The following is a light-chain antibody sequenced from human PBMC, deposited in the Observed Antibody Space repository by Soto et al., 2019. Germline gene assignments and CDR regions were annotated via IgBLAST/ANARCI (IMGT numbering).Light chain of an antibody. J-gene: IGKJ1*01. CDR2: GAS. V-gene: IGKV3-20*01. CDR1: QSVSSSY. Sequence: EIVVTQSTGTLSLSPGERATLSCRASQSVSSSYLAWYQQKPGQAPRLLIYGASSRATGIPDRFSGSGSGTDFTLTISRLEPEDFAVYYCQQYGSSLWTFGQGNKVEIK. CDR3: QQYGSSLWT.